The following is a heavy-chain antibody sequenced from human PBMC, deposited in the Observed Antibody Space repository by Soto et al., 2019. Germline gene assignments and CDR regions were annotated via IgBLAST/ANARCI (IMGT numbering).Heavy chain of an antibody. V-gene: IGHV3-23*01. J-gene: IGHJ4*02. Sequence: EVQLLESGGGLVQPGGSLRLSCAASGFTFSTFDMTWVRQPPGKGLEWVSLIRGSSGSTYYADSVKGRFTISKDMSKHTLYLQMNSLRAEDTALYFWVKGAWLDSWGQGNMFTFSS. CDR3: VKGAWLDS. CDR2: IRGSSGST. CDR1: GFTFSTFD.